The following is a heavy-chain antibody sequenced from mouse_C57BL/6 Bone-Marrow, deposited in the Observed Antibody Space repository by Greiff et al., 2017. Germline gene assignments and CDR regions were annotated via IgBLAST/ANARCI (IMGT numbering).Heavy chain of an antibody. CDR3: AYDPSYWYFDV. CDR1: GYTFTSYW. Sequence: QVQLQQSGAELVKPGASVKMSCKASGYTFTSYWITWVKQRPGQGLEWIGDIDPGSGSTNYNEKFKSKATLTVDKSSSTAYMQLSSLTSEDSAVYYCAYDPSYWYFDVWGTGTTVTVSS. CDR2: IDPGSGST. D-gene: IGHD2-3*01. V-gene: IGHV1-55*01. J-gene: IGHJ1*03.